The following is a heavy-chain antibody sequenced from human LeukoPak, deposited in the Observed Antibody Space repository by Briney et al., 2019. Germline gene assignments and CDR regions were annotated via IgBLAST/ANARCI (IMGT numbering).Heavy chain of an antibody. CDR3: ARDDWGYYYYYGMDV. CDR2: LRYDGSNK. Sequence: GGSLRLSCAASGFTFSSYGMHWVRQAPGKGLEWVAFLRYDGSNKYYADSVKARFTIPRDNSKNTLYLQMNSLRAEDTAVYYCARDDWGYYYYYGMDVWGQGTTVTVSS. D-gene: IGHD3-16*01. V-gene: IGHV3-30*02. J-gene: IGHJ6*02. CDR1: GFTFSSYG.